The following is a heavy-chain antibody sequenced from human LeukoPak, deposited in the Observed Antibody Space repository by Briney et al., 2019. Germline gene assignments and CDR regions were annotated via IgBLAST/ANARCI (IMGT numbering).Heavy chain of an antibody. CDR3: ASNYDSSGYGHDY. CDR2: ISYDGSNK. J-gene: IGHJ4*02. D-gene: IGHD3-22*01. V-gene: IGHV3-30-3*01. Sequence: SLRLSCAASGFTFSSYAMLWLRQAPGKGLEWVTVISYDGSNKYYADSVRGRFTISRDNYKNTLYLQMNSLRAEDSAVYYCASNYDSSGYGHDYWGQGTLVTVSS. CDR1: GFTFSSYA.